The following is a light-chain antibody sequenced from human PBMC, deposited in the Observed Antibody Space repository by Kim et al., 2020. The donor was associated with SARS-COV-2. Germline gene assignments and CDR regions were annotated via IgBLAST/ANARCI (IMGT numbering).Light chain of an antibody. Sequence: DIQMTQSPSSLSASVGDRVTITCRASENIKSFLNWYQQKSGKGPELLISATSKLQSGVSSRFSGSGSGTDFALTISYLQPEDFATYFCQQSLISPATFGGGTKVDIK. CDR1: ENIKSF. V-gene: IGKV1-39*01. CDR3: QQSLISPAT. CDR2: ATS. J-gene: IGKJ4*01.